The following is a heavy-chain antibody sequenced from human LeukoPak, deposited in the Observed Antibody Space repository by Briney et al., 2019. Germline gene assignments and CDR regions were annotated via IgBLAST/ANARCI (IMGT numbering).Heavy chain of an antibody. CDR1: GFTFSSYG. J-gene: IGHJ4*02. Sequence: PGGPLRLSCAASGFTFSSYGMSWVRQAPGKGLEWVSTISGGGGDTYYADSVKGRFTISRDNSKNTLYLQMNGLRAVDTALYYCAKGGDYYGSGSYIDYWGQGALVTVSS. V-gene: IGHV3-23*01. CDR2: ISGGGGDT. D-gene: IGHD3-10*01. CDR3: AKGGDYYGSGSYIDY.